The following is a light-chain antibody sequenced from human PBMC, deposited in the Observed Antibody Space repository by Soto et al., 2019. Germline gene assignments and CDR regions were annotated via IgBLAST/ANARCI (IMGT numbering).Light chain of an antibody. Sequence: AIQMTQSPSSLSASVGDRVIITCRASQGIRNDLGWYQQKPGTAPKLLISAATRLQSGVPSRFSGSGSGTDFTLTISSMQPEDVSTSYCLQDYNSPYTFGQGTKLEIK. CDR2: AAT. CDR1: QGIRND. J-gene: IGKJ2*01. V-gene: IGKV1-6*01. CDR3: LQDYNSPYT.